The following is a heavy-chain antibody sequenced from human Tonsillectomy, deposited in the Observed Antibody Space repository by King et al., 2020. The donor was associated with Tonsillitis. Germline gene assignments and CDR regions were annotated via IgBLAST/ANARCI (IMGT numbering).Heavy chain of an antibody. J-gene: IGHJ4*02. D-gene: IGHD3-3*01. V-gene: IGHV4-34*01. Sequence: VQLQQWGAGLLKPSETLSLTCAVYGGSFSGYYWSWIRQPPGKGLEWIGEINHSGSTNYNPSLKSRVTISVDTSKNQFSLKLSSVTAADTAVYYRARVLRFSLALDYWGQGTLVTVSS. CDR1: GGSFSGYY. CDR2: INHSGST. CDR3: ARVLRFSLALDY.